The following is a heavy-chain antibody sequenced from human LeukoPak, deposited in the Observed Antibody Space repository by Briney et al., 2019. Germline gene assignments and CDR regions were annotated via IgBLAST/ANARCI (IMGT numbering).Heavy chain of an antibody. CDR1: GFTFSDYA. J-gene: IGHJ4*02. CDR2: ISSSGDRT. Sequence: GGSLRLSCAASGFTFSDYAMSWVRQAPGRGPEWVSAISSSGDRTYYADSVKGRFTISRDNSKNTLYLQMNSLRAEDTAIYYCAKDVDYGDYVVYWGQGTLVTVSS. V-gene: IGHV3-23*01. D-gene: IGHD4-17*01. CDR3: AKDVDYGDYVVY.